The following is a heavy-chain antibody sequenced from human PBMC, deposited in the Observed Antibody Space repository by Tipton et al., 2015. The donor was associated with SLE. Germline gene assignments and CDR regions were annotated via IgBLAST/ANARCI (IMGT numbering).Heavy chain of an antibody. J-gene: IGHJ3*02. V-gene: IGHV4-39*01. D-gene: IGHD3-16*02. CDR1: GGSISSSSYY. Sequence: TLSLTCTVSGGSISSSSYYWGWIRQPPGKEPEWIGSIYYSGSTYYTPSLKSRVTASVDTSKNQFSLSLYSVTVDDTAVYFCARHDRGRNAYDMWGQGTMVIVSS. CDR3: ARHDRGRNAYDM. CDR2: IYYSGST.